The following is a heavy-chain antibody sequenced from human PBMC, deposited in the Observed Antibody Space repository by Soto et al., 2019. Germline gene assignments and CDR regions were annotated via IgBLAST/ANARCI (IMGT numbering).Heavy chain of an antibody. CDR1: GGSISNFY. D-gene: IGHD6-25*01. CDR2: VHYSGNT. Sequence: QVQLQESGPGLVKPSETLSLTCTVSGGSISNFYWTWIRQPPGKGLEWIGNVHYSGNTNYNPSLKSRVTTSVATAKNQLSLNLSSVTAADTAVYYCARHKDAGSDRGGMDVWGQGTTVTDSS. J-gene: IGHJ6*02. CDR3: ARHKDAGSDRGGMDV. V-gene: IGHV4-59*08.